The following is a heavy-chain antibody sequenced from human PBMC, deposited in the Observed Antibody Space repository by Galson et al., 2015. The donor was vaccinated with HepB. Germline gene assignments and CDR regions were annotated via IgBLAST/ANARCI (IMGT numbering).Heavy chain of an antibody. V-gene: IGHV3-11*01. CDR2: ISSSGYTT. CDR3: ARTYYDFWSGVDAFDI. Sequence: SLRLSCAASGFTFSDFYMSWIRQAPGKELEWVSLISSSGYTTYYADSVKGRFTISRDNAKNSLYLQMNSLRAEDTAVYYCARTYYDFWSGVDAFDIWGQGTVLTVSS. CDR1: GFTFSDFY. D-gene: IGHD3-3*01. J-gene: IGHJ3*02.